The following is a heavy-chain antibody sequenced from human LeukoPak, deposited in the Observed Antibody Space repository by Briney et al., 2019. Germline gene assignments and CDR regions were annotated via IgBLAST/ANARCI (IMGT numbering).Heavy chain of an antibody. CDR1: GLSVSSNY. CDR3: ARDARYCSSTGCYSDY. Sequence: GSLRLSCAASGLSVSSNYMSWVRQAPGKGLEWVSLIYSGGSTYYADSVKGRFTISRDNSKNTLYLQMNSLRGEDTAVYYCARDARYCSSTGCYSDYWGQGTLVTVSS. J-gene: IGHJ4*02. V-gene: IGHV3-66*02. CDR2: IYSGGST. D-gene: IGHD2-2*01.